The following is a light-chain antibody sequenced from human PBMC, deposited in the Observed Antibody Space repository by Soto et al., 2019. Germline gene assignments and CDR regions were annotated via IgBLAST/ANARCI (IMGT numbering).Light chain of an antibody. J-gene: IGKJ4*01. CDR2: AAS. CDR1: QGISSY. V-gene: IGKV1-9*01. CDR3: QQLNSYPFT. Sequence: DIQLTQSPSFLSASVGDRVTITCRASQGISSYLAWYQQKPGKAPKLLIYAASTLQSGVPSRFSGSGSGTEFTLTISSLQPEDFATCYCQQLNSYPFTFGGGTKVQTK.